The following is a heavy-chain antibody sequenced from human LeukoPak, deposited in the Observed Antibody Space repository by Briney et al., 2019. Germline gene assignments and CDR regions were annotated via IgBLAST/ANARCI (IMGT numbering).Heavy chain of an antibody. D-gene: IGHD5-24*01. V-gene: IGHV1-58*02. CDR3: AAAPIEMQQRGFDY. Sequence: ASLKVSCKASGFTFTNSAMQWVRQARGQRLEGIGWIVVASGNTKYAQKSQERVTITRDMSTSTAYMGLSSLSPEDTAVYYCAAAPIEMQQRGFDYWGQGTLVTVSS. J-gene: IGHJ4*02. CDR2: IVVASGNT. CDR1: GFTFTNSA.